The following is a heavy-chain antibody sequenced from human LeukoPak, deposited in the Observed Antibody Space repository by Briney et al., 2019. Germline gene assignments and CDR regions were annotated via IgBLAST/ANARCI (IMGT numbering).Heavy chain of an antibody. CDR1: GFTFSNFG. D-gene: IGHD3-22*01. Sequence: GSLRLSCAASGFTFSNFGMHWVRQAPGQGLGGVAVILYGGSNKCYADSVKGRFTISRDNSKNTLFLQMNSLRAEDTAVYYCAKDLEEYYHDSSGYVGYFQHWGQGTLVTVSS. CDR2: ILYGGSNK. CDR3: AKDLEEYYHDSSGYVGYFQH. V-gene: IGHV3-30*18. J-gene: IGHJ1*01.